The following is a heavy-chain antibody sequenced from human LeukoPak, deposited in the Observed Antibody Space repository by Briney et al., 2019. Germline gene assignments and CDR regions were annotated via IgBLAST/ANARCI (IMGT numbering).Heavy chain of an antibody. V-gene: IGHV5-51*01. CDR2: IYPGDSDT. J-gene: IGHJ4*02. CDR1: GYSFTSYW. CDR3: ARFFGATSYFFDY. D-gene: IGHD1-26*01. Sequence: GESLKISCKASGYSFTSYWIGWVRQMPGKGLEWMGIIYPGDSDTRYSPSFQGQVTISADKFINTAYLRWSSLKASDIAIYYCARFFGATSYFFDYWGQGTLVTVSS.